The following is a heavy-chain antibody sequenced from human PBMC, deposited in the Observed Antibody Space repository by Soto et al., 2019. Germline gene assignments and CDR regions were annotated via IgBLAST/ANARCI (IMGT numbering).Heavy chain of an antibody. D-gene: IGHD3-3*01. CDR1: GYTFTSYG. V-gene: IGHV1-18*01. CDR3: ARDPGTYYDFWSGYYVAYMDV. Sequence: ASVKVSCKASGYTFTSYGISWVRQAPGQGLERMGWISAYNGNTNYAQKLQGRVTMTTDTSTSTAYIELRSLRSDDTAVYYCARDPGTYYDFWSGYYVAYMDVWGKGTTVTVSS. J-gene: IGHJ6*03. CDR2: ISAYNGNT.